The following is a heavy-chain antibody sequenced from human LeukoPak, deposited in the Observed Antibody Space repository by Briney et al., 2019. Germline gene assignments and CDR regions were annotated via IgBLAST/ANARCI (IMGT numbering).Heavy chain of an antibody. V-gene: IGHV3-23*01. CDR2: INDGGGGT. J-gene: IGHJ4*02. CDR3: AKEGPHRGSYYLNFDY. Sequence: PGGSLRLSCEASGLAFSRHAMTWVRQAPGKGLEWVSTINDGGGGTWYADSVEGRFTISRDNSKNTLHLQMNSLRAEDTAIYYCAKEGPHRGSYYLNFDYWGQGTLVTVSS. CDR1: GLAFSRHA. D-gene: IGHD1-26*01.